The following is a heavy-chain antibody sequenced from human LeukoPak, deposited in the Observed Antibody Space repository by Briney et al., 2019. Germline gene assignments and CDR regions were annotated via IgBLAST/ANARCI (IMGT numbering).Heavy chain of an antibody. V-gene: IGHV3-11*01. Sequence: PGGSLRLSCAASGFTFSDHYMSWIRQSPGKGLEYISYVSSTGKTIYYADSVQGRFTISRDNTENTLYLQMNSLRAEDTAIYYCAKDSQYYDFWSRYNHYYYYYMDVWGKGTTVTVSS. CDR3: AKDSQYYDFWSRYNHYYYYYMDV. J-gene: IGHJ6*03. CDR1: GFTFSDHY. D-gene: IGHD3-3*01. CDR2: VSSTGKTI.